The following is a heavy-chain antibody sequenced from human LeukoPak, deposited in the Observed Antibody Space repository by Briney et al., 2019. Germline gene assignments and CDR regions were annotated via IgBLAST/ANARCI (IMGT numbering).Heavy chain of an antibody. CDR2: ISSSGSTI. V-gene: IGHV3-48*03. CDR1: GFTFSSYE. D-gene: IGHD3-10*02. Sequence: PGGFLRLSCAASGFTFSSYEMNWVRQAPGKGLEWVSYISSSGSTIYYADSVKGRFTISRDNAKNSLYLQMNSLRAEDTAVYYCAGLGITMIGGVWGKGTTVTISS. J-gene: IGHJ6*04. CDR3: AGLGITMIGGV.